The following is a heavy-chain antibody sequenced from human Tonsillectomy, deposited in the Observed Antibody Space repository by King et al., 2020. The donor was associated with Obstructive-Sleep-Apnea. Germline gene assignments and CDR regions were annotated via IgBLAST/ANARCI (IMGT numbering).Heavy chain of an antibody. CDR3: TRRSHTGTAVSGMDV. J-gene: IGHJ6*02. Sequence: EVQLVESGGGLVQPGGSLKLSCAASGFTFSGSGIHWVRQASGNGLEWVGRIRSKDNYATAYAASVRGRFTISRDDSMNTAYLQMNSLKTDDTAVYYCTRRSHTGTAVSGMDVWGQGTTVTVSS. CDR1: GFTFSGSG. CDR2: IRSKDNYAT. D-gene: IGHD4-23*01. V-gene: IGHV3-73*01.